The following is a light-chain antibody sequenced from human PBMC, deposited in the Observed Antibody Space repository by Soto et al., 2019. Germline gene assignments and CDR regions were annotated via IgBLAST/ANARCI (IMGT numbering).Light chain of an antibody. CDR2: GAS. CDR1: QSVSSSY. Sequence: DIVLTQSPGTLSASPGERATLSCRSSQSVSSSYLAWYQRKPGQAPRLLIYGASSRATGIADRFSGSGSGTDFTLTISRLEPEDFAVYYCQQYGSSPITFGQGTRLELK. CDR3: QQYGSSPIT. V-gene: IGKV3-20*01. J-gene: IGKJ5*01.